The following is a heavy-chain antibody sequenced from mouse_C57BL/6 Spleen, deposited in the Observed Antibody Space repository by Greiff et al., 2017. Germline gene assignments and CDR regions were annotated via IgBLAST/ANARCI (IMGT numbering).Heavy chain of an antibody. CDR2: IRNKANNHAT. J-gene: IGHJ3*01. CDR3: TRMGSGDWFAY. Sequence: EVKLVESGGGLVQPGGSMKISCAASGFTFSDAWMDWVRQSPEKGLEWVAEIRNKANNHATNYAESVKGMFTISRDDSKSSVYLQMNSLRAEDTGIYYCTRMGSGDWFAYWGQGTLVTVSA. V-gene: IGHV6-6*01. D-gene: IGHD2-13*01. CDR1: GFTFSDAW.